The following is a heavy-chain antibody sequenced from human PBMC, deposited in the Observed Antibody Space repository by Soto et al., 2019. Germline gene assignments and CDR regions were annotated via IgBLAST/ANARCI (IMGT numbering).Heavy chain of an antibody. J-gene: IGHJ4*02. V-gene: IGHV4-30-2*01. D-gene: IGHD5-12*01. CDR2: IYHSGST. CDR1: GGSISSGGYS. CDR3: ARGPYSGYDLYFDY. Sequence: PSETLSLTCAVSGGSISSGGYSWSWIRQPPGKGLEWIGYIYHSGSTYYNPSLKSRVTISVDRSKNQFSLKLSSVTAADTAVYYCARGPYSGYDLYFDYWGQGTLVTVSS.